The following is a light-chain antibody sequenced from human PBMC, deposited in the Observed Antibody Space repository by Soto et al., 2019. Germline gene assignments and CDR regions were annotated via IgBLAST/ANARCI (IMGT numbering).Light chain of an antibody. CDR3: HQRQSWPRT. CDR1: QTVNSR. Sequence: EILLTQSPATLSSSPGERVTLTCRASQTVNSRLAWYQHKPGQAPRLLIYHTSNRDTGIPARFSGSGSGTDFTLTISRLEPEDFEVYYCHQRQSWPRTFGQGTKV. CDR2: HTS. J-gene: IGKJ1*01. V-gene: IGKV3-11*01.